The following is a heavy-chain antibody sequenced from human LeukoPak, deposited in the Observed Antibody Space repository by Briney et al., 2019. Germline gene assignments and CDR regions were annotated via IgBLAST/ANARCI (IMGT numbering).Heavy chain of an antibody. V-gene: IGHV4-39*01. CDR2: IYYSGIT. J-gene: IGHJ4*02. D-gene: IGHD3-10*01. CDR3: ARRYAVRGVIIRAKGYYFDY. CDR1: GGSISSSGYY. Sequence: SETLSLTCSVSGGSISSSGYYWGWIRQSPGEGLEWIGNIYYSGITYYNPSLKSRVTISVDTSKNQFSLKLSSVTAADTAVYYCARRYAVRGVIIRAKGYYFDYWGQGTLVTVSS.